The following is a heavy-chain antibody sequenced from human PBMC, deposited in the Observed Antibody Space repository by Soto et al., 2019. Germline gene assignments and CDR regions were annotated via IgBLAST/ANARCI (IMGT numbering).Heavy chain of an antibody. CDR1: GFTFSSYA. CDR2: ISGSGGST. V-gene: IGHV3-23*01. D-gene: IGHD1-26*01. CDR3: AKVRWVMRKLLHFYFDY. Sequence: GGSLRLSCAASGFTFSSYAMSWVRQAPGKGLEWVSAISGSGGSTYYADSVKGRFTISRDNSKNPLYLQMNSLRAEDTAVYYCAKVRWVMRKLLHFYFDYWGQGTLVTVSS. J-gene: IGHJ4*02.